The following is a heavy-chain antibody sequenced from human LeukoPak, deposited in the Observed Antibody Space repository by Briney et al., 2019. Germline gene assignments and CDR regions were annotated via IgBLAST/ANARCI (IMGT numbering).Heavy chain of an antibody. Sequence: ASVKVSCKASVYTFTDYYMHWVRQAPGQGLEWMGWINPNSGGTNYAQKFQGRVTMTRDTSISTAYMELSRLRSADTAVYYCARMADGDYGSDYWGQGTLVTVSS. CDR3: ARMADGDYGSDY. CDR2: INPNSGGT. D-gene: IGHD4-17*01. CDR1: VYTFTDYY. V-gene: IGHV1-2*02. J-gene: IGHJ4*02.